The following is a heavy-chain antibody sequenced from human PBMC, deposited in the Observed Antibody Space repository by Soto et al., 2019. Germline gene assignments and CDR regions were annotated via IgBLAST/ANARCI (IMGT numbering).Heavy chain of an antibody. CDR3: ARGASFEYSSSSARERYFQH. Sequence: ASVKVSCKASGYTFTSYGISWVRQAPGQGLEWMGWISAYNGNTNYAQKLQGRVTMTTDTSTSTAYMELRSLRSDDTAVYYCARGASFEYSSSSARERYFQHWGQGTLVTVSS. CDR2: ISAYNGNT. J-gene: IGHJ1*01. V-gene: IGHV1-18*01. D-gene: IGHD6-6*01. CDR1: GYTFTSYG.